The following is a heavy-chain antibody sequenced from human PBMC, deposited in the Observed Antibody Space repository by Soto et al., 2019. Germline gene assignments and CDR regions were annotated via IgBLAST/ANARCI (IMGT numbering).Heavy chain of an antibody. V-gene: IGHV1-24*01. CDR3: ATPGYLGVFSHEFDP. CDR2: FDPEDGET. CDR1: GYTLTELS. Sequence: GASVKVSCKVSGYTLTELSMHWVRQAPGKGLEWMGGFDPEDGETIYAQKFQGRVTMTEDTSTDTAYMELSSLRSEDTAVYYCATPGYLGVFSHEFDPWGQGTLVTVSS. J-gene: IGHJ5*02. D-gene: IGHD2-15*01.